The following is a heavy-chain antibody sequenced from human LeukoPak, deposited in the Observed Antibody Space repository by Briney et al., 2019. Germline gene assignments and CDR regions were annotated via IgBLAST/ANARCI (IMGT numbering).Heavy chain of an antibody. J-gene: IGHJ4*02. CDR1: GGTFSSYA. D-gene: IGHD3-10*01. CDR2: IIPIFGTA. V-gene: IGHV1-69*01. CDR3: ARADYGSGSYYNFYFDY. Sequence: SVKVSCKASGGTFSSYAISWVRQAPGQGLEWMGGIIPIFGTANYAQKFQGRVTITADESTSTAYMELSSLRSEDTAVYYCARADYGSGSYYNFYFDYWGQGNLVTVSS.